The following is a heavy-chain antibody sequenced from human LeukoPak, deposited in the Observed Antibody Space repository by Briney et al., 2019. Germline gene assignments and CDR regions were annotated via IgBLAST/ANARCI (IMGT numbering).Heavy chain of an antibody. CDR3: ARGPFWSGYYDD. V-gene: IGHV3-11*01. CDR2: ISSSGSTI. D-gene: IGHD3-3*01. CDR1: GFTFSDYY. Sequence: PGGSLRLSCAASGFTFSDYYMSWIRQAPGQGPEWVSYISSSGSTIYYTDSVKGRFTISRDNAKNSLYLQMNSLRAEDTAVYYCARGPFWSGYYDDWGQGTLVTVSS. J-gene: IGHJ4*02.